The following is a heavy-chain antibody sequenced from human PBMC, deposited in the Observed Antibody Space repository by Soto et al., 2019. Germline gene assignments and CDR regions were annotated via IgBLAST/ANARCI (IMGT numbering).Heavy chain of an antibody. V-gene: IGHV3-7*01. J-gene: IGHJ1*01. CDR1: GFRLTSSW. D-gene: IGHD3-16*01. Sequence: EVQLVESGGGLVQPGGSLRLSCAASGFRLTSSWMSWVRQAPGKWLEWVAHINQNGGQKYYVDSAKGRFTISRDNAKTSLYLQMNSLRVEDTAVFYCVTWADAADEDYFHHWGQGTLVTVSS. CDR3: VTWADAADEDYFHH. CDR2: INQNGGQK.